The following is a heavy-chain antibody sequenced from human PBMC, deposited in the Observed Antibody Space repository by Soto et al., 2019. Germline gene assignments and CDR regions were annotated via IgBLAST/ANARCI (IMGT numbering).Heavy chain of an antibody. CDR3: ASSRRLAGDY. V-gene: IGHV1-3*01. Sequence: QVQLVQSGAEVKKPGASVKVSCKASGYTFTSYPMPWVRQAPGQRLEWMGWINAGNGNTKYSQKFQGRVTITRDTSASTAYMVLSSLRSEDTAVYYCASSRRLAGDYWGQGTLVTVSS. J-gene: IGHJ4*02. CDR1: GYTFTSYP. CDR2: INAGNGNT.